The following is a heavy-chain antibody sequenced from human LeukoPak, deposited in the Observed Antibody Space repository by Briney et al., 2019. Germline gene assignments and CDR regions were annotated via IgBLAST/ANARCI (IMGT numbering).Heavy chain of an antibody. CDR3: ARGVITIFGVAFDY. V-gene: IGHV1-69*04. Sequence: GASVKVSCKASGGTFSSYAISWVRQAPGQGLEWMGRIIPILGIANYAQKFQGRVTITADKSTSTAYMELSSLRSEDTAVYYCARGVITIFGVAFDYWGQGTLVTVSP. J-gene: IGHJ4*02. CDR2: IIPILGIA. D-gene: IGHD3-3*01. CDR1: GGTFSSYA.